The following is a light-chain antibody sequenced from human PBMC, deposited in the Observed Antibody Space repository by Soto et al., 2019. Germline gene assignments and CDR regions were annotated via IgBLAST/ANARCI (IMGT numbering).Light chain of an antibody. V-gene: IGKV1-39*01. J-gene: IGKJ5*01. Sequence: DIQMTQSPSTLSASVVYRVTIAGRASQSISSWLAWYQQKPGKAPNLLVYAASSLQSGVPSRFTGSGSGTDFTLTISSLQPEHFATYFCQQSYTTPITFGQGTRLEIK. CDR2: AAS. CDR1: QSISSW. CDR3: QQSYTTPIT.